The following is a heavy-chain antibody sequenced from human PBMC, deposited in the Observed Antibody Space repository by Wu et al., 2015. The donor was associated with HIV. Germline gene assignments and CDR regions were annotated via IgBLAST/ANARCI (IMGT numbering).Heavy chain of an antibody. CDR1: GYSFRDYY. D-gene: IGHD6-19*01. CDR2: VNIKHGGT. Sequence: QVHLVQSGAEVRKPGASLNISCKASGYSFRDYYIHWVRQVPGQGLEWMGRVNIKHGGTKYARKFQGRIAMTADTSITTSHMQLDRVTTDDTAVYYCASTTVAGIAALAFWGQGTLVTVSS. V-gene: IGHV1-2*02. CDR3: ASTTVAGIAALAF. J-gene: IGHJ4*02.